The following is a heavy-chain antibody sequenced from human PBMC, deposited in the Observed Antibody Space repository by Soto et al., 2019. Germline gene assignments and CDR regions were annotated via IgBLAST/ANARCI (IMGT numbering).Heavy chain of an antibody. CDR3: ATDRGQLHY. CDR2: FDPEDGER. J-gene: IGHJ4*02. V-gene: IGHV1-24*01. D-gene: IGHD6-19*01. Sequence: ASVKVSSKVSGYTLTGLSRQWLRQAPGKWLEWMGGFDPEDGERIYAQKFQGRVTMTEYTSTDTASRELTRLSCGHTAVYYGATDRGQLHYWRQGTLVTVSS. CDR1: GYTLTGLS.